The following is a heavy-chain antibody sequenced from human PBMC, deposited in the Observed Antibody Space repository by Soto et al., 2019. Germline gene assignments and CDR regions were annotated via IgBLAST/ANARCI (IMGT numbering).Heavy chain of an antibody. Sequence: QLQLQESGPGLVKPSETLSLTCTVSGGSISSSTYYWGWIRQPPGKGLGWIGMIYYSGSAYYNPSLKSRVTISIDTSKNQFSLRLSSVTAADTAVYYCARHGVDYGDYASYYYYGMEVWGRGTTVTVSS. CDR1: GGSISSSTYY. CDR3: ARHGVDYGDYASYYYYGMEV. CDR2: IYYSGSA. J-gene: IGHJ6*02. V-gene: IGHV4-39*01. D-gene: IGHD4-17*01.